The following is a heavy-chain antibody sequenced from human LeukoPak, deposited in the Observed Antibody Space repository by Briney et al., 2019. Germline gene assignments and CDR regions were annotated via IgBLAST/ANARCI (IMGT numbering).Heavy chain of an antibody. CDR2: ISAYNGNT. V-gene: IGHV1-18*01. CDR1: GYTFTSYG. J-gene: IGHJ6*03. Sequence: GASVKVSCKASGYTFTSYGISWVRQAPGQGLEWMGWISAYNGNTNYAQKLQGRVTMTTDTSTSTAYMELRSLRSEDTAVYFCAKGGIGVITTYYFQSMDVWGKGTTVTVSS. D-gene: IGHD2-15*01. CDR3: AKGGIGVITTYYFQSMDV.